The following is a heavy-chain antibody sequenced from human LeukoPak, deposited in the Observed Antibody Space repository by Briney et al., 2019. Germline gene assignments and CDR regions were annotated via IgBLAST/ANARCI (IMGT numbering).Heavy chain of an antibody. CDR2: IYHSGST. D-gene: IGHD5-12*01. V-gene: IGHV4-4*02. Sequence: SGTLSLTCAVSGGSISSSNWWSWVRQPPGKGLEWIGEIYHSGSTNYNPSLKSRVTISVDTSKNQFSLKLNSVTTADTAVYYCAREGDPGSGYNYGNWLDPWGQGTLVTVSS. CDR3: AREGDPGSGYNYGNWLDP. CDR1: GGSISSSNW. J-gene: IGHJ5*02.